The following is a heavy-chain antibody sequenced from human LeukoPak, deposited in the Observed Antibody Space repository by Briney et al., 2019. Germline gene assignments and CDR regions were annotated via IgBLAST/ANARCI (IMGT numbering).Heavy chain of an antibody. J-gene: IGHJ4*02. CDR3: TREAVIVVRAQYFGY. CDR1: GFTFGDYA. Sequence: PGGSLRLSCTASGFTFGDYAMSWFRQAPGKGLEWVGFIRSKAYGGTTEYAASVKGRFTISRDDSKSIAYLQMNSLKTEDTAVYYCTREAVIVVRAQYFGYWGQGTLVTVSS. CDR2: IRSKAYGGTT. V-gene: IGHV3-49*03. D-gene: IGHD3-22*01.